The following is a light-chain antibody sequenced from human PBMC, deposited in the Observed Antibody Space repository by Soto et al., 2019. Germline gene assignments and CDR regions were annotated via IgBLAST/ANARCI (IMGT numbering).Light chain of an antibody. CDR3: QVWDSSSDHYV. CDR2: DDG. J-gene: IGLJ1*01. V-gene: IGLV3-21*02. CDR1: NIETKS. Sequence: SYELTQPPSVSVAPGQTARITCGGNNIETKSVHWYQQRPGQAPVLVVYDDGDRPSGIPERFSGSNSGNTATLTISRVEVGDEADYYCQVWDSSSDHYVFXSGTKVTVL.